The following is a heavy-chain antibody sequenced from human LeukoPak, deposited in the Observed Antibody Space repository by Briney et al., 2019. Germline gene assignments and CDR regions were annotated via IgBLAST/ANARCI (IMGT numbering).Heavy chain of an antibody. D-gene: IGHD3-3*01. CDR3: ARDPAYDFWSGYLLGFDP. CDR1: GFTFSSYW. Sequence: GGSLRLSCAASGFTFSSYWMSWVRQAPGKGLEWVANIKQDGSEKYYVDSVKGRFTISRDNAKNSLHLQMNSLRAEDTAVYYCARDPAYDFWSGYLLGFDPWGQGTLVTVSS. CDR2: IKQDGSEK. V-gene: IGHV3-7*01. J-gene: IGHJ5*02.